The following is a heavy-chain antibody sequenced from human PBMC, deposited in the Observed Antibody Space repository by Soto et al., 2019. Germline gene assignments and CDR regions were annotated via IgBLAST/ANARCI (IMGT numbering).Heavy chain of an antibody. CDR1: GGSISSYY. CDR2: IYYSGST. V-gene: IGHV4-59*01. J-gene: IGHJ5*02. Sequence: SETLSLTCTVSGGSISSYYWSWIRQPPGKGLEWIGYIYYSGSTNYNPSLKSRVTISVDTSKNQFSLKLSSVTAADTAVYYCAMRRYCSGGSCYGNWFDPWGQGTLVTVSS. CDR3: AMRRYCSGGSCYGNWFDP. D-gene: IGHD2-15*01.